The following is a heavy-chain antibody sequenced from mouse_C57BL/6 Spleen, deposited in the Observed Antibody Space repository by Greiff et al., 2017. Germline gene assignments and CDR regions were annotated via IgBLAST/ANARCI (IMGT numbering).Heavy chain of an antibody. Sequence: EVQLVESGGGLVQPGGSLKLSCAASGFTFSDYYMYWVRQTPEKRLEWVAYISNGGGSTYYPDTVKGRFTISRDNAKNTLYLQMSRLKSEDTAMYYCASSYSNYEDAMDYWGQGTSVTVSS. V-gene: IGHV5-12*01. CDR3: ASSYSNYEDAMDY. CDR2: ISNGGGST. J-gene: IGHJ4*01. CDR1: GFTFSDYY. D-gene: IGHD2-5*01.